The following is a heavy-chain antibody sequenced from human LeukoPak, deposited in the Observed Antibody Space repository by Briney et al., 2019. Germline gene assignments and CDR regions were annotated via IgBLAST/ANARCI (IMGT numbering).Heavy chain of an antibody. CDR2: IIPIFGTA. CDR3: ARVKGIAVADLIFDY. D-gene: IGHD6-19*01. V-gene: IGHV1-69*13. CDR1: GGTFSSYA. Sequence: SVKVSCKASGGTFSSYAISWVRQAPGQGLEWMGGIIPIFGTADYAQKFQGRVTITADESTSTAYMELSSLRSEDTAVYYCARVKGIAVADLIFDYWGQGTLVTVSS. J-gene: IGHJ4*02.